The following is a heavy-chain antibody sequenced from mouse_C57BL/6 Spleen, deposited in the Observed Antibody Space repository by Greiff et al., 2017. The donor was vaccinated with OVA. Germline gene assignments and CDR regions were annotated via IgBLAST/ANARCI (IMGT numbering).Heavy chain of an antibody. CDR1: GFSLTSYG. D-gene: IGHD1-2*01. Sequence: QVQLKESGPGLVQPSQSLSITCTVSGFSLTSYGVHWVRQSPGKGLEWLGVIWSGGSTDYNAAFISRLSISKDNSKSQVFFKMNSLQADDTAIYYCARSNSLRLYWYFDVWGTGTTVTVSS. CDR2: IWSGGST. CDR3: ARSNSLRLYWYFDV. J-gene: IGHJ1*03. V-gene: IGHV2-2*01.